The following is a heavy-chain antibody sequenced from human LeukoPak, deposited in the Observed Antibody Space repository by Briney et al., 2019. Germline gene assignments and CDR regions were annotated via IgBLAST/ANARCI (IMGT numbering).Heavy chain of an antibody. Sequence: GASVKVSCTASGYTFTGYYMHWVRQAPGQGLEWMGWINPNSGGTNYAQKFQGRVTMTRDTSISTAYMELSRLRSDDTAVYYCARDPHYYDSSGYSFDIWGQGTMATVSS. D-gene: IGHD3-22*01. CDR1: GYTFTGYY. CDR3: ARDPHYYDSSGYSFDI. V-gene: IGHV1-2*02. J-gene: IGHJ3*02. CDR2: INPNSGGT.